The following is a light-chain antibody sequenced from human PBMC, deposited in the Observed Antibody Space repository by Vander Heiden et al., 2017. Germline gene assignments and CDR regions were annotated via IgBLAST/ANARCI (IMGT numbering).Light chain of an antibody. V-gene: IGKV1-5*01. Sequence: DIQMTQSPSTLSASVGDRVPITCRASQSINIWLAWYQQKPGKAPNLLIYDASTLESGVPSRFSGSGSGAEFTLTISSLQPDDFATYYCQQYKSYPWTFGQGTKVDIK. CDR1: QSINIW. CDR3: QQYKSYPWT. CDR2: DAS. J-gene: IGKJ1*01.